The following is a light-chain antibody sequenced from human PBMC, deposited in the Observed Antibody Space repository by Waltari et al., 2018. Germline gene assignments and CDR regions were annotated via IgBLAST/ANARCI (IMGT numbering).Light chain of an antibody. CDR1: QSVRPY. Sequence: EIVMTQSPVTLSVSPGERAALSCRPSQSVRPYVAWYQQRPAQTPRLLIYGTSTRATEIPARFSGSGSGTEFTLTISSLQSEDFAVYYCQQYNDWPYTFGQGTKLEIK. V-gene: IGKV3-15*01. J-gene: IGKJ2*01. CDR2: GTS. CDR3: QQYNDWPYT.